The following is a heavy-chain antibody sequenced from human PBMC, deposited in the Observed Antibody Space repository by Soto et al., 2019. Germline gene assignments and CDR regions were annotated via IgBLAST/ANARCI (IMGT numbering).Heavy chain of an antibody. D-gene: IGHD3-10*01. CDR3: ARVGVYYYGSGSYYDYYGMDV. V-gene: IGHV1-18*04. CDR2: ISAYNGNT. Sequence: GASVKVSCKASGYTFTSYGISWVRQAPGQGLEWMGWISAYNGNTNYAQKLQGRVTMTTDTSTSTAYMELRSLGSDDTAVYYCARVGVYYYGSGSYYDYYGMDVWGQGTTVTVSS. J-gene: IGHJ6*02. CDR1: GYTFTSYG.